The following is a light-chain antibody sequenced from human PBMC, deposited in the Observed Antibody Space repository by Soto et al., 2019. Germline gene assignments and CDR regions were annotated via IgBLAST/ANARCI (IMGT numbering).Light chain of an antibody. V-gene: IGLV1-40*01. Sequence: QSVLTQPPSVSGAPGQRVTISCTGSSSNIGAGYDVHWYQQLPGTAPKLLIYGNRNRPSGVPDRFSGSKSGTSASLAITGLQAEDEADDYCQSYDSSRSGSGVFGGGTQLTVL. CDR2: GNR. J-gene: IGLJ2*01. CDR1: SSNIGAGYD. CDR3: QSYDSSRSGSGV.